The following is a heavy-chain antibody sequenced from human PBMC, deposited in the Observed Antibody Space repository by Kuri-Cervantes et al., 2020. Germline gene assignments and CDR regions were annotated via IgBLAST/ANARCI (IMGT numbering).Heavy chain of an antibody. J-gene: IGHJ4*02. V-gene: IGHV1-18*01. CDR2: ISAYNGNT. Sequence: ASVKVSCKASGYTFTSYGISWVRQAPGQGLEWMGWISAYNGNTNYAQKLQGRVAMTTDTSTSTAYMELRSLRSDDTAVYYCARAPEGDHDYVWGSPLYYYRGQGTLVTVSS. CDR3: ARAPEGDHDYVWGSPLYYY. CDR1: GYTFTSYG. D-gene: IGHD3-16*01.